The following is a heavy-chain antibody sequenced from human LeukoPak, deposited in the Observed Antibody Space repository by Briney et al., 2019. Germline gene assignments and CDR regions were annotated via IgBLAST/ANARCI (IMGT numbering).Heavy chain of an antibody. V-gene: IGHV3-7*01. CDR2: MKQDGSEK. D-gene: IGHD5-12*01. J-gene: IGHJ4*02. CDR3: ARDLGHTGYDLYDY. CDR1: GINLRGYW. Sequence: GGSLRLSCAVSGINLRGYWMAWVRQAPGKGLEWVANMKQDGSEKYYVDSVKGRFTISRDNAKNSLYLEMNSLRVEDTAVYYCARDLGHTGYDLYDYWGQGTLVTVSS.